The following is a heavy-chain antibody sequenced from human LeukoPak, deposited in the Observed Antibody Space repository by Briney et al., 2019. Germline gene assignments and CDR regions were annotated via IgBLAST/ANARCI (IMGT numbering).Heavy chain of an antibody. V-gene: IGHV4-61*02. Sequence: SETLSLTCTVSGGSISSGSYYWSWLRQPAGKGLEWIGRIYTSGSTNYNPSLKSRVTISVDTSKNQFSLKLSSVTAADTAVYYCARVLRDPGNNYFYYMDVWGKGTTVTVSS. D-gene: IGHD1/OR15-1a*01. J-gene: IGHJ6*03. CDR3: ARVLRDPGNNYFYYMDV. CDR2: IYTSGST. CDR1: GGSISSGSYY.